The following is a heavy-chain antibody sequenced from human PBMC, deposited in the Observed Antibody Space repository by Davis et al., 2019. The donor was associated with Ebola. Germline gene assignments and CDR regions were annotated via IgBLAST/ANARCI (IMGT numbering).Heavy chain of an antibody. V-gene: IGHV3-23*01. CDR2: ISGSSGST. Sequence: GESLKISCAASGFTFSSYWMHWVRQAPGKGLEWVSAISGSSGSTYYADSVKGRFTISRDNSRDTLFLQMASLGAEDTAVYYCARARCGGDCRSFDYWGQGTLVSVSS. D-gene: IGHD2-21*01. CDR3: ARARCGGDCRSFDY. J-gene: IGHJ4*02. CDR1: GFTFSSYW.